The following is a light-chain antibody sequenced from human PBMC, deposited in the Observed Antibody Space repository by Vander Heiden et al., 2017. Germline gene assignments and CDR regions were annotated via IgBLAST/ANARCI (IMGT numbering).Light chain of an antibody. CDR3: GTWDSSLSAWV. CDR1: SSNIGNNY. Sequence: QSVLTQPPSVSAAPGQKVTTSCSGSSSNIGNNYVSWYQQLPATAPKLLIYDNNKRPSVIPDRFSGSNSGTSATLGITGLQTGDDADYYCGTWDSSLSAWVFGGGTKLTVL. CDR2: DNN. V-gene: IGLV1-51*01. J-gene: IGLJ3*02.